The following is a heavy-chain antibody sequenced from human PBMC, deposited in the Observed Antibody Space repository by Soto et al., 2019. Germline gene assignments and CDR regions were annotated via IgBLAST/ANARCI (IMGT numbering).Heavy chain of an antibody. CDR3: ARDLRYSSGWDVRRGWFER. Sequence: SETLSLTCTVSGGSISSGDYYWRWIRQPPGKGLEWIGYIYYSGSTYYNPSLKSRVTISVDTSKNQFSLKLSSVTAADTGVYYCARDLRYSSGWDVRRGWFERLGQVTLVIVCS. CDR1: GGSISSGDYY. J-gene: IGHJ5*02. D-gene: IGHD6-25*01. V-gene: IGHV4-30-4*01. CDR2: IYYSGST.